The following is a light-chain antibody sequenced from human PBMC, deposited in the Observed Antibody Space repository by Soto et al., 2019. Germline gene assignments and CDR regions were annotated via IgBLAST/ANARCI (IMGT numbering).Light chain of an antibody. V-gene: IGLV3-21*04. CDR3: QVWDSMGDRYV. J-gene: IGLJ1*01. Sequence: SYELTQPPSVSVAPGQTARITCGGNNIAGKSVHWFQQRPGQAPVLVMSYDSDRATGIPERFSGSNSGNTATLTITGVDAGDEADYYCQVWDSMGDRYVFGAGTKVTVL. CDR2: YDS. CDR1: NIAGKS.